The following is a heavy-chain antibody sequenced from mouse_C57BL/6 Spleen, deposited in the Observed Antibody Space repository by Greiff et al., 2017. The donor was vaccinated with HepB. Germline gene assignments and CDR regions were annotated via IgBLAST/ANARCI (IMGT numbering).Heavy chain of an antibody. CDR2: INPDSSTI. CDR1: TVDFSRYW. V-gene: IGHV4-1*01. J-gene: IGHJ4*01. D-gene: IGHD2-5*01. Sequence: PAATVDFSRYWMSWVRRAPGKGLEWIGEINPDSSTINYAPSLKDKFIISRDNAKNTLYLQMSKVRSEDTALYYCAGYYSNYVRVMDYWGQGTSVTVSS. CDR3: AGYYSNYVRVMDY.